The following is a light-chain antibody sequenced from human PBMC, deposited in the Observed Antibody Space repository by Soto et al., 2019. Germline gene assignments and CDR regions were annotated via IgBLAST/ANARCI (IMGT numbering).Light chain of an antibody. CDR3: GSYSSTDTPFV. CDR1: STDVRGYNY. Sequence: QSALAQPSSVSGYPGQSITIYCTGTSTDVRGYNYVSWYQHHSSQAPKLLIYEVTNRPAGISDRFSVSKSVNTASLTSSGLHSEDESDYYCGSYSSTDTPFVFGTRTKVTV. J-gene: IGLJ1*01. CDR2: EVT. V-gene: IGLV2-14*01.